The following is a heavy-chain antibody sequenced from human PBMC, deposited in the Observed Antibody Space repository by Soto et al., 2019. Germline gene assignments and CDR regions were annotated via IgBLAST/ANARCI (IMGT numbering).Heavy chain of an antibody. Sequence: EVQLVESGGGLIQPGGSLRLSCAASGFTVSSNYMSWVRQAPGKGLEWVSVIYSGGSTYYADSVKGRFTISRDNTKNTLYRQMNSLRAEDTAVYYCARDAGIAVAGAFDYWGQGTLVTVSS. CDR3: ARDAGIAVAGAFDY. CDR1: GFTVSSNY. CDR2: IYSGGST. V-gene: IGHV3-53*01. D-gene: IGHD6-19*01. J-gene: IGHJ4*02.